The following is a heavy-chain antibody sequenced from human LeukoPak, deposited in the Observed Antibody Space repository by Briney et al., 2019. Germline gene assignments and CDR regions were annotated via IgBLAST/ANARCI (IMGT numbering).Heavy chain of an antibody. V-gene: IGHV3-11*04. CDR2: ISSSGSTI. J-gene: IGHJ4*02. Sequence: GGSLRLSCAASGFTFSDYYMSWIRQAPGKGLEWVSYISSSGSTIYHADSVKGRFTISRDNAKNSLYLQMNSLRAEDTAVYYCARDRTGYCSGGICSHSLFDYWGQGTLVTVSS. CDR3: ARDRTGYCSGGICSHSLFDY. D-gene: IGHD2-15*01. CDR1: GFTFSDYY.